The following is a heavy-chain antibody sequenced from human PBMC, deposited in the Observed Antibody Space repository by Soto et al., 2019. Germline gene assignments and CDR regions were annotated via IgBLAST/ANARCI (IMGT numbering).Heavy chain of an antibody. Sequence: EVHLLESGGGLVQPGGSLTLSCAGSGFAFHTYDMTWVRQAPGKGLEWVSMISNRGSPYYSGSVRGRFTTSRDNSNSILYLQMNSLRADDTAIYFCAKHWGTPAPDDYWGQGTLVTVSS. J-gene: IGHJ4*02. V-gene: IGHV3-23*01. CDR2: ISNRGSP. D-gene: IGHD6-13*01. CDR3: AKHWGTPAPDDY. CDR1: GFAFHTYD.